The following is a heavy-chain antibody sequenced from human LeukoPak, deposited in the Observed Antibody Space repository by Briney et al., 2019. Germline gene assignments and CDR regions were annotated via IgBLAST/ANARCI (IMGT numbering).Heavy chain of an antibody. CDR3: ARDLGYYYMDV. Sequence: GGSLRLSCAASGFTFSSYAMSWVRQAPGKGLEWVSAISGSGGSTYYADSVKGRFTISRDNARNSLSLQMNSLRAEDTAVYYCARDLGYYYMDVWGKGTTVTVSS. J-gene: IGHJ6*03. CDR1: GFTFSSYA. D-gene: IGHD7-27*01. V-gene: IGHV3-23*01. CDR2: ISGSGGST.